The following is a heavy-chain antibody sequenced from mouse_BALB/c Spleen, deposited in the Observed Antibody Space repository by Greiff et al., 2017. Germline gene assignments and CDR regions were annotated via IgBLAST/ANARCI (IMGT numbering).Heavy chain of an antibody. D-gene: IGHD1-1*01. V-gene: IGHV5-12-1*01. CDR2: ISSGGGST. Sequence: EVQVVESGGGLVKPGGSLKLSCAASGFAFSSYDMSWVRQTPEQRLEWVAYISSGGGSTYYPDTVKGRFTISRDNAKNTLYLQMSSLMSEDTAMYYCARQDCCYFAYWGQGTLVTVSA. CDR1: GFAFSSYD. J-gene: IGHJ3*01. CDR3: ARQDCCYFAY.